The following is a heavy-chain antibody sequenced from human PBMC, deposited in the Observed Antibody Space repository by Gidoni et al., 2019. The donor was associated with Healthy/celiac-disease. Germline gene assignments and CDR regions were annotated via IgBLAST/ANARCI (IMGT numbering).Heavy chain of an antibody. CDR2: IFSNDEK. Sequence: QVTLKESGPVLVKPTETLTLTCTVSGFSLSNARMGVSWLRQPPGKALEWLAHIFSNDEKSYSTSLKSRLTISKDTSKSQVVLTMTNMDPVDTATYYCARIRLGYYDSSGYYDYWGQGTLVTVSS. CDR3: ARIRLGYYDSSGYYDY. V-gene: IGHV2-26*01. J-gene: IGHJ4*02. D-gene: IGHD3-22*01. CDR1: GFSLSNARMG.